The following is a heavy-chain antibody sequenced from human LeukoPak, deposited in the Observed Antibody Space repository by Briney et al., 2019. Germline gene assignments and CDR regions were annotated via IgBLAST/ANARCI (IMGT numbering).Heavy chain of an antibody. CDR3: ARPMEGITGTTGAFDI. CDR2: IIPIFGTA. Sequence: GASVKVSCKASGGTFSSYAINWVRQAPGQGLEWMGGIIPIFGTANYAQKFQGRVTITADESTSTAYMELSSLRSEDTAVYYCARPMEGITGTTGAFDIWGQGTMVTVSS. CDR1: GGTFSSYA. J-gene: IGHJ3*02. V-gene: IGHV1-69*13. D-gene: IGHD1-20*01.